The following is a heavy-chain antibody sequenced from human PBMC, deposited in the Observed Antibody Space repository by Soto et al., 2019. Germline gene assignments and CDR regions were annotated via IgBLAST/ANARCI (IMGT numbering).Heavy chain of an antibody. V-gene: IGHV3-74*01. D-gene: IGHD3-16*01. Sequence: EVQLVESGGALVQPGGSLGLSCAASGFTFSSYWMHWVRQAPGEGLVWVSRIKTDGSSTSYADSVKGRFTISRDNAKNTMYLQMNSLRAEDTAVYYCARVGVGHYESDYWGQGTLVTVSS. CDR1: GFTFSSYW. CDR2: IKTDGSST. J-gene: IGHJ4*02. CDR3: ARVGVGHYESDY.